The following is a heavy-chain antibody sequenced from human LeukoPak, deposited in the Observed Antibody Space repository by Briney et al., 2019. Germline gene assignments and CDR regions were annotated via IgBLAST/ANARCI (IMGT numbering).Heavy chain of an antibody. V-gene: IGHV4-59*08. CDR1: GGSISSYY. Sequence: SETLSLTCTVSGGSISSYYWSWIRQPPGKGLEWIGEINDSGTTFYNPSLKSRLAISVDPSKNQFSVKLNSVTAADTALYYCARQSRSNSWFSGGPKALNWFDSWAQGTLVTVSS. J-gene: IGHJ5*01. D-gene: IGHD6-13*01. CDR2: INDSGTT. CDR3: ARQSRSNSWFSGGPKALNWFDS.